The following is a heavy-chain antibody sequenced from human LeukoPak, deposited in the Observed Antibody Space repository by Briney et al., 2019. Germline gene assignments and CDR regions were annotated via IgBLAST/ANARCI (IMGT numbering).Heavy chain of an antibody. V-gene: IGHV1-2*02. Sequence: GASVKVSCKASGYTFTGYYMHWVRQAPGQGLEWMGWINPNSGGTNYAQKFQGRVTMTRDTSISTAYMELSRLRSDDTAVYYCATAAGNYDSRALLYWGQGTLVTVSS. CDR3: ATAAGNYDSRALLY. J-gene: IGHJ4*02. CDR2: INPNSGGT. CDR1: GYTFTGYY. D-gene: IGHD3-22*01.